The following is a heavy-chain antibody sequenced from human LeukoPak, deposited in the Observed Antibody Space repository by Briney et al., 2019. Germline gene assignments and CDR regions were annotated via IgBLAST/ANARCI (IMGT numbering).Heavy chain of an antibody. CDR1: GFTFNSYW. CDR2: IKQDGSEK. Sequence: GGSLRLSCAASGFTFNSYWMSWVRQAPGKGLEWVANIKQDGSEKFYVDSVKGRFTISRDNAKNSLYLQMNSLRAEDTAVYYCARDLVAAAGIYYWGQGTLVTVSS. D-gene: IGHD6-13*01. CDR3: ARDLVAAAGIYY. V-gene: IGHV3-7*01. J-gene: IGHJ4*02.